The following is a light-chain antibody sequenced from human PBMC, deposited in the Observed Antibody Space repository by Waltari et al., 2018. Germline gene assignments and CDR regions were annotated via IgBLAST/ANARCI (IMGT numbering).Light chain of an antibody. Sequence: EIVMTQSPATLSVSPGERATLSCRASQSVRSNVAWYQQKPGQAPRLLIYGASTRATGIPDRFSGSGADTEFTLTISSLQSEDFAVYYCQQYNNWPLTFGGGTKVEI. CDR3: QQYNNWPLT. CDR2: GAS. CDR1: QSVRSN. V-gene: IGKV3-15*01. J-gene: IGKJ4*01.